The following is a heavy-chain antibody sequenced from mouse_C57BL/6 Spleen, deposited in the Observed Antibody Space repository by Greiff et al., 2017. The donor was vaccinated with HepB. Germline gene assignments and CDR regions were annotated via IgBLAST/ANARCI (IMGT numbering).Heavy chain of an antibody. CDR1: GYTFTDYY. J-gene: IGHJ4*01. CDR3: AGAMDY. CDR2: INPNNGGT. Sequence: EVQLQQSGPELVKPGASVKISCKASGYTFTDYYMNWVKQSHGKSLEWIGDINPNNGGTSYNQQFKGKATLTVDKSSSTAYMELRSLTSEDSAVYYCAGAMDYWGQGTSVTVSS. V-gene: IGHV1-26*01.